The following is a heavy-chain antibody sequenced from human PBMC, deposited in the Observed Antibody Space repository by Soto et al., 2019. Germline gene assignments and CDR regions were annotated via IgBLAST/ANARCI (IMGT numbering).Heavy chain of an antibody. Sequence: QVQLVESGGGVVQPGRSLRLSCAASGFTFRNYGMHWVRQAPAKGLEWVALVWYDGGNKNYVDSVKGRLTISRDNSKNPLDLQMNSQRDVVTAVYYWVRAAGYRDDDYFYYSCMDLWGQRTTVTGSS. D-gene: IGHD5-12*01. V-gene: IGHV3-33*01. J-gene: IGHJ6*02. CDR3: VRAAGYRDDDYFYYSCMDL. CDR2: VWYDGGNK. CDR1: GFTFRNYG.